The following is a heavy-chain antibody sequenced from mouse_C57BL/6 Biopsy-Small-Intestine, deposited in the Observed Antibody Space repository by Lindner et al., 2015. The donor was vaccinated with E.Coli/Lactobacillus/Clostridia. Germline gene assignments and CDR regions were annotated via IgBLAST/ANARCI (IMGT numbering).Heavy chain of an antibody. CDR2: IYPGDGDT. CDR1: GYAFSSSW. D-gene: IGHD4-1*01. J-gene: IGHJ1*03. CDR3: ARNWDVFPYFDV. V-gene: IGHV1-82*01. Sequence: VQLQESGPELVKPGASVKISCKASGYAFSSSWMSWVKQRPGKGLEWIGRIYPGDGDTNYNGKFKGKATLTADKSSSTAYMQLSSLTSEDSAVYFCARNWDVFPYFDVWGTGTTVTVSS.